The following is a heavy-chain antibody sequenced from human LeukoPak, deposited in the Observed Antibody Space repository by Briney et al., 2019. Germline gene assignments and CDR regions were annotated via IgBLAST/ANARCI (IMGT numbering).Heavy chain of an antibody. CDR2: IPYDGSNR. CDR1: GFTFSTYG. D-gene: IGHD4-17*01. CDR3: AKDGDYVVNYYYYMDV. Sequence: PGGPLRLSCAASGFTFSTYGMNWVRQAPGKGLEWVAFIPYDGSNRHYVDSVKGRFTISRDNSKNTLDLQMNSLRAEDTAVYYCAKDGDYVVNYYYYMDVWGKGTTVTVSS. V-gene: IGHV3-30*02. J-gene: IGHJ6*03.